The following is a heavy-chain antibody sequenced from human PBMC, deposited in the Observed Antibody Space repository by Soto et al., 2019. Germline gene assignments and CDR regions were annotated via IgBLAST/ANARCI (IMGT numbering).Heavy chain of an antibody. CDR3: ARVTLKAGNWFDP. CDR2: INPNSRGT. Sequence: QVQLVQSGAEVKKPGASVKVSCKASGYTFTDYFIHWVRQAPGQGFEWMGWINPNSRGTNYAQKFQGRVTMTRDTSNNTAYVELRGLGSDDTAVYYCARVTLKAGNWFDPWGQGTLVTVSS. V-gene: IGHV1-2*02. J-gene: IGHJ5*02. CDR1: GYTFTDYF.